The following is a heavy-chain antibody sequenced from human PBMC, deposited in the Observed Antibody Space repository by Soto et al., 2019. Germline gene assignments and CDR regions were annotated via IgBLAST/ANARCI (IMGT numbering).Heavy chain of an antibody. D-gene: IGHD3-22*01. Sequence: SQTLSLTCDIPGDSVSTNTATWDWIRQSPSRGLEWLGRTYYRSRWYFDYAVSVKSRITISPDISNNQVSLQLTSVTPDDTAIYYCVRLIGNSWLDSWGQGTLVTVS. CDR1: GDSVSTNTAT. CDR2: TYYRSRWYF. CDR3: VRLIGNSWLDS. J-gene: IGHJ5*01. V-gene: IGHV6-1*01.